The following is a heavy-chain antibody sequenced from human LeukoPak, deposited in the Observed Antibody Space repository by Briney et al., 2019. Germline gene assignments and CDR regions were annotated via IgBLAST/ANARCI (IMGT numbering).Heavy chain of an antibody. J-gene: IGHJ6*03. V-gene: IGHV4-30-4*08. CDR3: ARLVVDTEPLGYYMDV. Sequence: SQALSLTCTVSGGSISSGDYYWSWIRQPPGKGLEWIGYIYYSGSTYYNPSLKSRVTISVDTSKNQFSLKLSSVTAADTAVYYCARLVVDTEPLGYYMDVWGKGTTVTVSS. CDR1: GGSISSGDYY. D-gene: IGHD5-18*01. CDR2: IYYSGST.